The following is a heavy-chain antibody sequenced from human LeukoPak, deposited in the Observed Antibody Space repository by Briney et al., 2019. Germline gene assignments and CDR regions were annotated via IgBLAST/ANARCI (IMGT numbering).Heavy chain of an antibody. V-gene: IGHV1-2*02. D-gene: IGHD3-22*01. Sequence: GASVKVSCKASGYTFTGYYMHWVRQAPGQGLEWMGWINPNSGGTNYAQKFQGRVTMTRDTSISTAYMELSRLRSDDTAVYYCARSSYYYDSSGPHNWFDPWGQGTLVTVSS. J-gene: IGHJ5*02. CDR3: ARSSYYYDSSGPHNWFDP. CDR2: INPNSGGT. CDR1: GYTFTGYY.